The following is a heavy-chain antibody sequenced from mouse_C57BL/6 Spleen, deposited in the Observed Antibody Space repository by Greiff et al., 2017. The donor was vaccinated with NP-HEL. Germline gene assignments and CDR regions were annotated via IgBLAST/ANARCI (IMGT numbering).Heavy chain of an antibody. CDR3: ATTTVGGYFDY. CDR1: GYTFTSYT. Sequence: VQLQQSGAELARPGASVKMSCKASGYTFTSYTMHWVKQRPGQGREWIGYSNPSSGYTKYNQKFKDKATLTADKSSRTAYMQLSSLTSEDSAVYYCATTTVGGYFDYWGQGTTLTVSS. J-gene: IGHJ2*01. D-gene: IGHD1-1*01. CDR2: SNPSSGYT. V-gene: IGHV1-4*01.